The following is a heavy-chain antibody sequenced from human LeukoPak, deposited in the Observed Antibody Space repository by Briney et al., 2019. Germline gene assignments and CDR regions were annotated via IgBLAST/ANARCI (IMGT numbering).Heavy chain of an antibody. CDR1: CGFISSGGYY. V-gene: IGHV4-31*03. CDR2: IYYSGST. Sequence: SQTLSPTCTVSCGFISSGGYYWSWVPQHPGKGLEWIGYIYYSGSTYYNPSLKSRVTISVDTSKNQFSLKLSSVTAADTAVYYCARGPVNNYYDSSGLDYWGQGTLVTVSS. J-gene: IGHJ4*02. CDR3: ARGPVNNYYDSSGLDY. D-gene: IGHD3-22*01.